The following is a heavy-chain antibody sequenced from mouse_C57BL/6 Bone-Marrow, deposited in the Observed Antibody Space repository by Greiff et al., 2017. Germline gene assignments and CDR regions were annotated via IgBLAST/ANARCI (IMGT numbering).Heavy chain of an antibody. CDR2: IYPGSGST. J-gene: IGHJ3*01. V-gene: IGHV1-55*01. CDR1: GYTFTSYW. CDR3: ARRIYYDYEGFGY. Sequence: QVQLQQPGAELVKPGASVTMSCKASGYTFTSYWITWVQQRPGQGLEWIGDIYPGSGSTNYNEKIKSKATLTVDTTSSTAYMQLSSLTSEDSAVYYCARRIYYDYEGFGYWGKGTLVTVAA. D-gene: IGHD2-4*01.